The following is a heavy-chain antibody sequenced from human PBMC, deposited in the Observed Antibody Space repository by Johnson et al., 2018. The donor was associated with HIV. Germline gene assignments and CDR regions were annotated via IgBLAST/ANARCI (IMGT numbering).Heavy chain of an antibody. CDR3: ARDRIYSDVPDAFDI. CDR2: ISGSGGST. Sequence: EVQLVESGGGLVQPGGSLRLSCAASGFTFSSYAMSWVRQSPGKGLEWVSAISGSGGSTYYADSVKGRFTISRDNSKNTLFLQMNSLRAEDTAVYYCARDRIYSDVPDAFDIWGQGTMVSVSS. V-gene: IGHV3-23*04. CDR1: GFTFSSYA. D-gene: IGHD5-18*01. J-gene: IGHJ3*02.